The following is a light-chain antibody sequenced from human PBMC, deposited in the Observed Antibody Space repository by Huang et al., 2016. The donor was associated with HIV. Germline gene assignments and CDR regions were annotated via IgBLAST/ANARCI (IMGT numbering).Light chain of an antibody. J-gene: IGKJ1*01. V-gene: IGKV3-20*01. CDR2: AAS. Sequence: EIVLTQSPGTLSLSPGERATLSCRASQSISADYLAWYQQKPGQAPRLLLYAASSKATGIPDRFSGSGSGTDFTLTIYRLEPEEFAVYFCQQYAGSPWTFGQGTKVEIK. CDR3: QQYAGSPWT. CDR1: QSISADY.